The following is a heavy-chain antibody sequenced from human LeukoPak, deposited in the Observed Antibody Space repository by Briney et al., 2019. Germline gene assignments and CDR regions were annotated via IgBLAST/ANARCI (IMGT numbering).Heavy chain of an antibody. CDR1: GGSISSSSYY. CDR2: FYYSGST. V-gene: IGHV4-39*07. Sequence: SETLSLTCTVSGGSISSSSYYWGWIRQPPGKGLEWIGSFYYSGSTYYNPSLKSRVTISVDTSKNQFSLKLSSVTAADTAVYYCARARHYGSGSTPLEWFDPWGQGTLVTVSS. CDR3: ARARHYGSGSTPLEWFDP. D-gene: IGHD3-10*01. J-gene: IGHJ5*02.